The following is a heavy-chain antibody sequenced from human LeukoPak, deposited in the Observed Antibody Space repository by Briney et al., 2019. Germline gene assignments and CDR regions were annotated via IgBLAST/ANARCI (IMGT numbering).Heavy chain of an antibody. D-gene: IGHD3-10*01. J-gene: IGHJ6*03. Sequence: GGSLRLSCAASGFTFSSYSMNWVRQAPGKGLEWVSYISSSSSTIYYADSVKGRFTISRDNAKNSLYLQMNSLRAEDTAVYYCARLNGGEAYYYYYYMDVWGKGTTVTVSS. CDR2: ISSSSSTI. CDR3: ARLNGGEAYYYYYYMDV. V-gene: IGHV3-48*01. CDR1: GFTFSSYS.